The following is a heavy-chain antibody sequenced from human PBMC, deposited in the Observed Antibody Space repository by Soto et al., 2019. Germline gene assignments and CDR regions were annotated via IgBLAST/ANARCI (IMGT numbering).Heavy chain of an antibody. CDR3: VRDLTPWNGSAYYDAFDI. J-gene: IGHJ3*02. V-gene: IGHV3-7*01. D-gene: IGHD1-1*01. Sequence: PGGSLRLSCAGSGFTFSKYWMTWVRQAPGKGLEWVANMNEDGSLQYYVDSVKGRFTISRDNAKNSLSLQMNSLRLEDTAVYYCVRDLTPWNGSAYYDAFDIWGQGTVVTVSS. CDR2: MNEDGSLQ. CDR1: GFTFSKYW.